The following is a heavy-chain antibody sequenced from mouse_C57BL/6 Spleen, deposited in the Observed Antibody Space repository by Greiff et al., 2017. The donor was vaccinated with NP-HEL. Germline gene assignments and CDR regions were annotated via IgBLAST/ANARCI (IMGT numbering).Heavy chain of an antibody. Sequence: QVQLKQPGAELVMPGASVKLSCKASGYTFTSYWMHWVKQRPGQGLEWIGEIDPSDSYTNYNQKFKGKSTLTVDKSSSTTYMQLSSLTSEDSAVYYWARCICDGYLYYYAMEYRGRGTSVTVSS. J-gene: IGHJ4*01. CDR3: ARCICDGYLYYYAMEY. CDR2: IDPSDSYT. D-gene: IGHD2-3*01. CDR1: GYTFTSYW. V-gene: IGHV1-69*01.